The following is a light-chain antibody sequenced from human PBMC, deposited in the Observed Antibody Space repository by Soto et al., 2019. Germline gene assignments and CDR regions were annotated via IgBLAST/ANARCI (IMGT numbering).Light chain of an antibody. Sequence: DIQMTQSPSTLSASVGDRVTITCRASQSISSWLAWDQQKPGQAPKLLIYDASSLESGVRSRYSGSGSGTGVTLTISSLQTDDFASYYCQQYNSYPLYTFGQGTKLEIK. CDR1: QSISSW. J-gene: IGKJ2*01. CDR2: DAS. CDR3: QQYNSYPLYT. V-gene: IGKV1-5*01.